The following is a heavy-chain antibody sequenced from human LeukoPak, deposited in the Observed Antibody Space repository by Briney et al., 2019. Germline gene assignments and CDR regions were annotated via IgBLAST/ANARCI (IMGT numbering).Heavy chain of an antibody. D-gene: IGHD5-12*01. CDR2: IIPIFGTA. Sequence: SVKVSCKASGGTFSSYAISWVRQAPGQGLEWMGGIIPIFGTANYAQKFQGRVTITTDESTSTAYMELSSLRSEDTAVYYCARGRGGYDLGYYYYYMDVWGKGTTVTVSS. CDR3: ARGRGGYDLGYYYYYMDV. CDR1: GGTFSSYA. V-gene: IGHV1-69*05. J-gene: IGHJ6*03.